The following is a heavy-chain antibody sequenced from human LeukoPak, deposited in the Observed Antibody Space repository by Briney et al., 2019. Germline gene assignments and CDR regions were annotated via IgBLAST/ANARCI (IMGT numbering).Heavy chain of an antibody. CDR3: AREGIAVAGTNHDAFDI. CDR2: IWYDGSNK. CDR1: GFTFSSYG. D-gene: IGHD6-19*01. J-gene: IGHJ3*02. Sequence: PGGSLRLSCAASGFTFSSYGMHWVRQAPGKGLEWVAVIWYDGSNKYYADSVKGRFTISRDNSKNTLCLQMNSLRAEDTAVYYCAREGIAVAGTNHDAFDIWGQGTMVTVSS. V-gene: IGHV3-33*01.